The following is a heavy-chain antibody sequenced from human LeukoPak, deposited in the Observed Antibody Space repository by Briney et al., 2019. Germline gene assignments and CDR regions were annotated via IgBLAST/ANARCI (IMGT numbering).Heavy chain of an antibody. CDR2: INHSGST. Sequence: SETLSLTCAVYGGSFSGYYWSWIRQPPGKGLEWIGEINHSGSTNYNPSLKSRVTISVDTSKNQFSLKLSSVTAADTAVYYCNCRDGYNFLSGGIDAFDIWGQGTMVTVSS. V-gene: IGHV4-34*01. J-gene: IGHJ3*02. D-gene: IGHD5-24*01. CDR1: GGSFSGYY. CDR3: NCRDGYNFLSGGIDAFDI.